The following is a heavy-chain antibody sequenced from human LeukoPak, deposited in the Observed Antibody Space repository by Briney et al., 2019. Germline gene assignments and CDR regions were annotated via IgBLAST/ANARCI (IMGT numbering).Heavy chain of an antibody. V-gene: IGHV3-74*01. CDR2: INSDGIST. CDR1: RFTFSRYW. D-gene: IGHD3-22*01. J-gene: IGHJ4*02. Sequence: GGSLRLSCAASRFTFSRYWIHWVRRAPGKGLVWVSRINSDGISTSYADSVKGRFTISRDNAKNTLYLQMNSLRAEDTAVYYCARDGNYYDSSGPADYWGQGTLVTVSS. CDR3: ARDGNYYDSSGPADY.